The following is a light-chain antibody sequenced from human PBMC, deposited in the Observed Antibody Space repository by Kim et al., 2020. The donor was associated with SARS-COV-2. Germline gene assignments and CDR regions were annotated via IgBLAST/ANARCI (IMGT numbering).Light chain of an antibody. CDR2: QDN. V-gene: IGLV3-1*01. Sequence: SYELTQPPSVSVSPGQTATITCSGYSLGDKYYSWYQQKPHQPPEVVIYQDNQRPSRTPERFSGSNSGNTATPTTLGTHAKDEADYYCHACDSSTHNYVFG. J-gene: IGLJ1*01. CDR3: HACDSSTHNYV. CDR1: SLGDKY.